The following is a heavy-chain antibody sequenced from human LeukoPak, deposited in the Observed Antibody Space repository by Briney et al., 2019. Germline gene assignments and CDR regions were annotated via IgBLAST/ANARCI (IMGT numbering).Heavy chain of an antibody. CDR3: AGRRGSSFDY. D-gene: IGHD1-26*01. Sequence: GGSLRLSCAAPGFSVSAHYMSWVRQAPGKGLEWVSTLFGGDTIDYTDSVKGQFTISRDNSGNTLYLQMNNLRADDTAVYYCAGRRGSSFDYWGRGTQVIVSS. CDR2: LFGGDTI. J-gene: IGHJ4*02. V-gene: IGHV3-53*01. CDR1: GFSVSAHY.